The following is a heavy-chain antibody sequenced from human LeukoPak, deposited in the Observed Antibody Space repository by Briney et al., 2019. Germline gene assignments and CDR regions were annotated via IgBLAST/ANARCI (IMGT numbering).Heavy chain of an antibody. V-gene: IGHV4-59*01. CDR2: IYYSGST. Sequence: SETLSLTCTVSGGSISSYYWSWIRQPPGKGLEWIGYIYYSGSTNYNPSLKSRVTISVDTSKNQFSLKLSSVTAADTAVYYCASQVSTYYYDSSGYPFDYWGQGTLVTVSS. CDR1: GGSISSYY. D-gene: IGHD3-22*01. CDR3: ASQVSTYYYDSSGYPFDY. J-gene: IGHJ4*02.